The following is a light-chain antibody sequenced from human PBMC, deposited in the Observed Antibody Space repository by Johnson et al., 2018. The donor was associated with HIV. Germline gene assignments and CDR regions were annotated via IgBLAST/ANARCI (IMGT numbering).Light chain of an antibody. CDR1: SSNIGNNR. J-gene: IGLJ1*01. V-gene: IGLV1-51*01. CDR2: DND. CDR3: GTWDSSLSAGV. Sequence: QSVLTQPPSVSAAPGQKVTISCSGSSSNIGNNRVSWYQQLPGTAPKLLIYDNDKRPLGIPDRFSGSKSGTSATLGVTGLQTGDEADYYCGTWDSSLSAGVFGTGTKVTVL.